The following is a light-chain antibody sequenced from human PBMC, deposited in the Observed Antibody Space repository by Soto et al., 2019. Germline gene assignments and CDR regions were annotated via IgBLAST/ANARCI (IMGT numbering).Light chain of an antibody. CDR1: SSDVGGYNY. CDR3: FSYAGSYTV. V-gene: IGLV2-11*01. CDR2: DVS. Sequence: QSALTQPRSVSGSPGQSVTISCTGTSSDVGGYNYVSWYQQHPGKAPKLMIYDVSKRPSGVPDRFSGSKSGNTASLPISGLQAEDEADYYCFSYAGSYTVFGGGTKLTVL. J-gene: IGLJ2*01.